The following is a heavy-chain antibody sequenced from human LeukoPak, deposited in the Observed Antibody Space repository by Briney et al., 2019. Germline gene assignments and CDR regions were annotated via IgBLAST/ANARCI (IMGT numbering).Heavy chain of an antibody. J-gene: IGHJ6*03. CDR1: DYSISSGDYY. CDR3: AREDSGSYYNFYYFYMDV. V-gene: IGHV4-38-2*02. CDR2: IFQSGNT. Sequence: PSETLSVTCTVSDYSISSGDYYWGWIRQPPGKGLECIRSIFQSGNTYYNPSLKSRVTISVDTSKNQFSLRMSSVTAADTAVYYCAREDSGSYYNFYYFYMDVWGKGTTVTISS. D-gene: IGHD3-10*01.